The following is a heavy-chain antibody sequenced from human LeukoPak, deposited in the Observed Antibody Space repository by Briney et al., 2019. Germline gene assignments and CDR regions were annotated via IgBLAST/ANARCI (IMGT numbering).Heavy chain of an antibody. Sequence: ASVKVSCKASGYTFTGYHVHWVRQAPGQGLEWMGRINPYSGDTNFAQKFQGRVTMTRDTSISTAYMELSRLRSDDTAVYYCARGALMISYYYYMDVWGKGTTVTVSS. D-gene: IGHD3/OR15-3a*01. CDR3: ARGALMISYYYYMDV. V-gene: IGHV1-2*06. J-gene: IGHJ6*03. CDR1: GYTFTGYH. CDR2: INPYSGDT.